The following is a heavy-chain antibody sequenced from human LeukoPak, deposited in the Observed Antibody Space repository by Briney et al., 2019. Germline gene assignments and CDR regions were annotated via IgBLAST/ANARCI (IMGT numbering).Heavy chain of an antibody. Sequence: GGSLRLSCAASGFTFSSYAMSWVRQAPGKGLEWVSAISGSGGSTYYADSVKGRFTISRDNSKNTLYLQMNSLRAEDTPVYYCAKDLQPLEPPRDYYDSSPIDYWGQGTLVTVSS. D-gene: IGHD3-22*01. V-gene: IGHV3-23*01. J-gene: IGHJ4*02. CDR1: GFTFSSYA. CDR3: AKDLQPLEPPRDYYDSSPIDY. CDR2: ISGSGGST.